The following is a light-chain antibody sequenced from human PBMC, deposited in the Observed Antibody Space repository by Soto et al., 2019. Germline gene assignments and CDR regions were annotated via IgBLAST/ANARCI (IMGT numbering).Light chain of an antibody. CDR1: SSDVGRYNH. Sequence: QSALTQPASVSGSPGQSITISCTGTSSDVGRYNHVSWYQHHPGKAPKIIISEGSNRPSGVSNRFSGSKSGYTASLTISGLQAEDEPDYYCNSHTSGDFRVFGTGTKVTVL. CDR2: EGS. J-gene: IGLJ1*01. V-gene: IGLV2-14*01. CDR3: NSHTSGDFRV.